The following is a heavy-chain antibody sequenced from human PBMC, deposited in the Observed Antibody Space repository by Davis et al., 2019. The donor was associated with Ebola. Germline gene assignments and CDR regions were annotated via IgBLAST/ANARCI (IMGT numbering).Heavy chain of an antibody. J-gene: IGHJ2*01. CDR3: AREYWEYCNSNSWYIGWYFDL. D-gene: IGHD2-2*02. CDR2: IIPIFGTA. V-gene: IGHV1-69*13. CDR1: GGTFSSYA. Sequence: SVKVSCKASGGTFSSYAISWVRQAPGQGLEWMGGIIPIFGTANYAQKFQGRVTITADESTRTAYMELSSLRSEDTAVYYCAREYWEYCNSNSWYIGWYFDLWGRGTLVTVSS.